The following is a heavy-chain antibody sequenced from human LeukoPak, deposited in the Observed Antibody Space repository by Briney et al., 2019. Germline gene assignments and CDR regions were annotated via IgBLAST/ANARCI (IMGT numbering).Heavy chain of an antibody. Sequence: GGSLRLSCAASGFTVSSNYMSWVRQAPGKGLGWVSSISSSSSYIYYADSVKGRFTISRDNAKNSLYLQMNSLRAEDTAVYYCATRGVPAALTYWGQGTLVTVSS. V-gene: IGHV3-21*01. CDR1: GFTVSSNY. D-gene: IGHD2-2*01. CDR3: ATRGVPAALTY. J-gene: IGHJ4*02. CDR2: ISSSSSYI.